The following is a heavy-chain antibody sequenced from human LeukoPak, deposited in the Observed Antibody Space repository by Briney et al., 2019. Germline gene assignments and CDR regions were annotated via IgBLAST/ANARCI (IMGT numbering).Heavy chain of an antibody. V-gene: IGHV3-23*01. CDR2: ISGSGGST. Sequence: GGSLRLSCAASGFTFSSYAMSWVRQAPGKGLEWVSAISGSGGSTYYADSVKGRFTISRDNSKNTLYLQMNSLRAEDTAVYYCAEVAITFGGVIVPTSLYYFDYWGQGTLVTVSS. CDR3: AEVAITFGGVIVPTSLYYFDY. D-gene: IGHD3-16*02. CDR1: GFTFSSYA. J-gene: IGHJ4*02.